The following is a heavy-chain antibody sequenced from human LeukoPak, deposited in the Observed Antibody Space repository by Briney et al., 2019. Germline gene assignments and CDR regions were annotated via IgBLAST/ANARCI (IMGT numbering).Heavy chain of an antibody. V-gene: IGHV1-18*01. Sequence: ASVTVSCKASGFTFRSYGIDWVRQAPGQGLEWLGWSSLFSTHTNSGQNLQGRVTVTTDTTTSTSYMELRSLRSDDTAVYYCGRRHFSGHDDYCGQGTLVTVSS. CDR3: GRRHFSGHDDY. CDR2: SSLFSTHT. J-gene: IGHJ4*02. CDR1: GFTFRSYG. D-gene: IGHD2-15*01.